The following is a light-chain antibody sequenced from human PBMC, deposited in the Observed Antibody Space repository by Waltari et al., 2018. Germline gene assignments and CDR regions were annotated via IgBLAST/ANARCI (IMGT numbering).Light chain of an antibody. CDR3: QQYGSSTGLT. CDR1: QSVISDY. V-gene: IGKV3-20*01. Sequence: ENVLTQSPGTLSLSPGERATLSCRASQSVISDYLACYQQKPGQAPRLLIFGASTRATGVPERFSGGGSGTHFTLTISRLEPEDFALYYCQQYGSSTGLTFGGGTKVQIK. J-gene: IGKJ4*01. CDR2: GAS.